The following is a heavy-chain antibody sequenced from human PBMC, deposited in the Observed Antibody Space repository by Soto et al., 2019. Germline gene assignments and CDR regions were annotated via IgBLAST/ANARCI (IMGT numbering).Heavy chain of an antibody. CDR1: GFTFSSYA. D-gene: IGHD1-7*01. CDR2: ISYDGSNK. J-gene: IGHJ6*02. Sequence: QVQLVESGGGVVQPGRSLRLSCAASGFTFSSYAMHWVRQAPGQGLEWVALISYDGSNKYYADSVKGRFTISRDNSKNTQYLHMTSPSPEDTAVYHCASDQGGTTLYYHGMDVWGQGTTVTVSS. CDR3: ASDQGGTTLYYHGMDV. V-gene: IGHV3-30-3*01.